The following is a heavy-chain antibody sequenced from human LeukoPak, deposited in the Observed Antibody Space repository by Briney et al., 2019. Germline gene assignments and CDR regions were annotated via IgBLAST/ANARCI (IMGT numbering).Heavy chain of an antibody. CDR2: ISSNGGST. CDR3: ARGGVMVYAILGDY. D-gene: IGHD2-8*01. V-gene: IGHV3-64*01. Sequence: GGSLRLSCAASGFTFSSYAMHWVRQAPGKGLEYVSAISSNGGSTYYANSVKGRFTISRDNSKNTLYLQMGSLRAEDMAVYYCARGGVMVYAILGDYWGQGTLVTVSS. CDR1: GFTFSSYA. J-gene: IGHJ4*02.